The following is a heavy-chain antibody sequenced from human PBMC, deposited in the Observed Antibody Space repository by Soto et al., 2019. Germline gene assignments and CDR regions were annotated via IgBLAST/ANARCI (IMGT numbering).Heavy chain of an antibody. D-gene: IGHD2-15*01. V-gene: IGHV1-69*05. J-gene: IGHJ5*02. Sequence: ASVKVSCKASGGTFSSYAISWVRQAPGRGLEWMGGIIPIFGTANYAQKLQGRVTMTTDTSTSTAYMELRSLRSDDTAVYYCARGFRVAATRWWFDPWGQGTLVTVSS. CDR2: IIPIFGTA. CDR3: ARGFRVAATRWWFDP. CDR1: GGTFSSYA.